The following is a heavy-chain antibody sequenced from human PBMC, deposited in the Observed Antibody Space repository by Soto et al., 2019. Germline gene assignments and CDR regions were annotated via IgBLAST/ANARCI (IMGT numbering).Heavy chain of an antibody. CDR1: GFSLSTSGVG. V-gene: IGHV2-5*02. D-gene: IGHD3-16*02. CDR3: AHRRGDYMRGSYRLADAFDI. J-gene: IGHJ3*02. Sequence: QITLKESGPTLVKPTQTLTLTCTFSGFSLSTSGVGVGWIRQPPGKALEWLALIYWDDDKRYSPSLRSRLTITKDTSKNQVVLTMTNMDPVDTATYDGAHRRGDYMRGSYRLADAFDIWGQGTTVTVSS. CDR2: IYWDDDK.